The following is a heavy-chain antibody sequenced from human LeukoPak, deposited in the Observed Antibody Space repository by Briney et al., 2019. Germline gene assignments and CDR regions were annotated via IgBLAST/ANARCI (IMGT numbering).Heavy chain of an antibody. CDR2: VYYSGST. CDR1: GGSISRYS. J-gene: IGHJ5*02. CDR3: ARDGGDYDTGNWFDP. D-gene: IGHD4-17*01. V-gene: IGHV4-59*01. Sequence: SETLSLTCTVSGGSISRYSWSWIRQPPGKGLEWIGYVYYSGSTNYNPSLKSRVTISVDTSKDQFSLKLSSVTAADTAVYYCARDGGDYDTGNWFDPWGQGTLVTVSS.